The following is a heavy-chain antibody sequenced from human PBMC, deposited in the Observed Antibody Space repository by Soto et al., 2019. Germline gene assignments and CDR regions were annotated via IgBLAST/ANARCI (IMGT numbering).Heavy chain of an antibody. D-gene: IGHD1-26*01. V-gene: IGHV4-59*01. Sequence: PSETLSLTCTVSGGSISSYYWSWIRQPPGKGLEWIGYIYYSGSTNYNPSLKSRVTISVDTSKNQFSLKLSSVTAADTAVYYCARGRWELPGYFDYWGQGTLVTVSS. CDR1: GGSISSYY. J-gene: IGHJ4*02. CDR2: IYYSGST. CDR3: ARGRWELPGYFDY.